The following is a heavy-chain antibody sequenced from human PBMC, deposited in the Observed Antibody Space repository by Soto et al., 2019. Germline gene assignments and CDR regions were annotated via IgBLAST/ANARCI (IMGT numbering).Heavy chain of an antibody. V-gene: IGHV3-30-3*01. CDR3: ARILRYFDCLPIFDS. CDR1: GFTFSAYA. CDR2: ISFDGSNK. D-gene: IGHD3-9*01. Sequence: PGRSLRLSWAASGFTFSAYAMHWVRQVPGKGLEWVALISFDGSNKNYVDSVRGRFTISRDNAKNTLYLQMNSLRVEDTAVYYCARILRYFDCLPIFDSWAQRALVTVSS. J-gene: IGHJ4*02.